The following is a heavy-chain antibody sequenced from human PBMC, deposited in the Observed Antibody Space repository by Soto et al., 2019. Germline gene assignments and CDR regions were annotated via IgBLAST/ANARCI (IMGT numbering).Heavy chain of an antibody. D-gene: IGHD3-10*01. V-gene: IGHV1-58*01. CDR3: ARGGSGPDYYYMDV. J-gene: IGHJ6*03. Sequence: SVKVSCKASGFTFTSSAVQWVRQARGQGLEWMGWIVGGSGNTNYAQKLQGRVTVTTDTSASTAYMELRSLRSDDTAIYYCARGGSGPDYYYMDVWGKGTTVTVSS. CDR2: IVGGSGNT. CDR1: GFTFTSSA.